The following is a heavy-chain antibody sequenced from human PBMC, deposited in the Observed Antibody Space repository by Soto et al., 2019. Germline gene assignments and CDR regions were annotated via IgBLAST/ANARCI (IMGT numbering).Heavy chain of an antibody. CDR1: GYSFTSYW. Sequence: GESLKISCTGVGYSFTSYWIGWVRQMPGKGLEWMGIIYPGDSDARYSPSFQGQVTISADKSITTAYLQWSSLKASDTAMYYCARGYCTTTTCDPWFDPWGQGTLVTVSS. V-gene: IGHV5-51*01. CDR2: IYPGDSDA. J-gene: IGHJ5*02. D-gene: IGHD2-2*01. CDR3: ARGYCTTTTCDPWFDP.